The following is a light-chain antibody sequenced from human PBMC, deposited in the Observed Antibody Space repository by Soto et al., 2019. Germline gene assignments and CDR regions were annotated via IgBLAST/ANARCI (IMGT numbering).Light chain of an antibody. V-gene: IGLV2-14*01. Sequence: QSVLTQPASVSGSPGQSITISCIGTSSDAGGYNYVSWYQQSPGTVPKLMIYDVNNRPSGVSNRFSGSKSGNTASLTISGLQAEDEADYYCSSYSTSSPLVVFGGGTKLTVL. CDR1: SSDAGGYNY. CDR2: DVN. CDR3: SSYSTSSPLVV. J-gene: IGLJ2*01.